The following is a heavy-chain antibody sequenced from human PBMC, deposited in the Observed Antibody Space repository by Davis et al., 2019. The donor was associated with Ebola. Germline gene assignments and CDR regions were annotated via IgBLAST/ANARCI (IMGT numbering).Heavy chain of an antibody. Sequence: PGGSLRLSCVTSGFIFTNYAMHWVRQAPGKGLEWVASIRSGRSDYIHHADAVKGRLTISRDNSENTLYLQMNSLTADDTAVYYCARAVFHEVLDYWGQGTPVTVSS. CDR1: GFIFTNYA. V-gene: IGHV3-21*01. CDR3: ARAVFHEVLDY. CDR2: IRSGRSDYI. D-gene: IGHD3-3*01. J-gene: IGHJ4*02.